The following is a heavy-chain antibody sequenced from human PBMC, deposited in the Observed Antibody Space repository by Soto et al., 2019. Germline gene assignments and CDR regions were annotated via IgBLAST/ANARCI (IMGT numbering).Heavy chain of an antibody. CDR3: ARDFAQLWLFHC. V-gene: IGHV3-74*01. CDR2: INSDGSST. D-gene: IGHD5-18*01. Sequence: GWSLRVSCAASGFTFSSYWMHLVRQAPGKGLVWASRINSDGSSTSYADSVKGRFTISRDNDKNKLYLQMNSLRAEDTAVYYCARDFAQLWLFHCWGQGTMVTVSS. CDR1: GFTFSSYW. J-gene: IGHJ4*02.